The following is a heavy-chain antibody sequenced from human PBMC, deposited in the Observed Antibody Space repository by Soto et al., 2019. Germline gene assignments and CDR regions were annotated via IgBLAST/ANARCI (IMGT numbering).Heavy chain of an antibody. Sequence: PGGSLRLSCAASGFTFISYAMHFFRQSPFKGLEWVAVISYDGSNKYYADSVKGRFTISRDNSKNTLYLQMNSLRAEDTAVYYCARGGGAVAGTRSAFDIWGQGTMVTVSS. D-gene: IGHD6-19*01. CDR1: GFTFISYA. CDR3: ARGGGAVAGTRSAFDI. V-gene: IGHV3-30-3*01. J-gene: IGHJ3*02. CDR2: ISYDGSNK.